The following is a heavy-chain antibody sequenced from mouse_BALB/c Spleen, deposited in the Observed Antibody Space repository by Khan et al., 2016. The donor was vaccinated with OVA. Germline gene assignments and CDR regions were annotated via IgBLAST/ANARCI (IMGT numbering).Heavy chain of an antibody. V-gene: IGHV1-4*02. J-gene: IGHJ2*01. Sequence: QVQLQQSAAELARPGASVKMSCKASGYTFTSNTMHWVKQRPGQGLEWIGYINPRSGYTEYNQKCKDKTTLTADTSSSTAYMQLRSLTSEDSAVYYCARRRGGYYFDYWGQGTTLTVSS. CDR2: INPRSGYT. CDR1: GYTFTSNT. CDR3: ARRRGGYYFDY.